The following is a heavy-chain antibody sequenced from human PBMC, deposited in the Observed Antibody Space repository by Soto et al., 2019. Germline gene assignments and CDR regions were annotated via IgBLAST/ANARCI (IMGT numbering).Heavy chain of an antibody. J-gene: IGHJ4*02. Sequence: PGWSLRLSCASSVFTFSSYAMSWVRQAPGKGLEWVSAISGSGGSTYYADSVKGRFTISRDNSKNTLYLQMNSLRAEDTAVYYCAKDHSSSWLFDYWGQGTLVTVSS. V-gene: IGHV3-23*01. CDR3: AKDHSSSWLFDY. D-gene: IGHD6-13*01. CDR1: VFTFSSYA. CDR2: ISGSGGST.